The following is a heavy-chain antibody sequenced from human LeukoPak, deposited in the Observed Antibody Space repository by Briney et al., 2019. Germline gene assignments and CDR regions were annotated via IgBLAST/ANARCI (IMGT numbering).Heavy chain of an antibody. J-gene: IGHJ6*03. Sequence: SQTLSLTCAISGDHVSSNSATWNWVRQSPARGLEWLGRTYYRSKWYYDYAVYVKSRITINPDTSKNQFSLPLNSVTPEDPAVYSCSRGRDEPTTPYYYYYYTDVWAKGTTVTASS. D-gene: IGHD1-14*01. CDR1: GDHVSSNSAT. V-gene: IGHV6-1*01. CDR2: TYYRSKWYY. CDR3: SRGRDEPTTPYYYYYYTDV.